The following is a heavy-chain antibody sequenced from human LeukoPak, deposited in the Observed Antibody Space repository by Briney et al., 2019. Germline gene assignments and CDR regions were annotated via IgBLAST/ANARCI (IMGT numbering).Heavy chain of an antibody. CDR3: AREGVVPAAFDY. D-gene: IGHD2-2*01. J-gene: IGHJ4*02. CDR1: GYTFTSYY. V-gene: IGHV1-46*01. Sequence: ASVTVSCTASGYTFTSYYMHWVRQAPGQGLEWMGIINPSGGSTSYAQKFQGRVTMTRDTSTSTVYMELSSLRSEDTAVYYCAREGVVPAAFDYWGQGTLVTVSS. CDR2: INPSGGST.